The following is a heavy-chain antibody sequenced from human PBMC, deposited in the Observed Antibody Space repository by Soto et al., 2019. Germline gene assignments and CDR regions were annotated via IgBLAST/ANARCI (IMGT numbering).Heavy chain of an antibody. CDR3: ASSGIVGREANTWFDP. CDR1: AGSITTSY. D-gene: IGHD3-22*01. Sequence: TRSVTCTVSAGSITTSYWSWIRQPLGKALEWIGYICYRGSTNYNPSLKSRLTISIDTSKSQISLKLTSMTTADTAVYYCASSGIVGREANTWFDPWGQVTLVTVSS. CDR2: ICYRGST. V-gene: IGHV4-59*01. J-gene: IGHJ5*02.